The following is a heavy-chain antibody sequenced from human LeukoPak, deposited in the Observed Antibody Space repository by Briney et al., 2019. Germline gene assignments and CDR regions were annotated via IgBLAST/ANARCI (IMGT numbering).Heavy chain of an antibody. Sequence: SVKVSCKASGGTFSSYAISWVRQAPGQGLEWMGGIIPIFGTANYAQKFQGRVTITTDESTSTAYMELSSLRSEDTAVYYCARGSPIMGVYAEFDYWGQGTLVTVSA. CDR1: GGTFSSYA. D-gene: IGHD2-8*02. V-gene: IGHV1-69*05. CDR3: ARGSPIMGVYAEFDY. J-gene: IGHJ4*02. CDR2: IIPIFGTA.